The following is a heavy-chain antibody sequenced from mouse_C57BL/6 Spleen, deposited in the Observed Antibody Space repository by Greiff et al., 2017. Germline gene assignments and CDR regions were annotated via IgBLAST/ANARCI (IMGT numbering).Heavy chain of an antibody. D-gene: IGHD2-2*01. CDR2: ISDGGSYT. V-gene: IGHV5-4*01. J-gene: IGHJ4*01. CDR3: ARGGYYDAMGY. CDR1: GFTFSSYA. Sequence: EVQRVESGGGLVKPGGSLKLSCAASGFTFSSYAMSWVRQTPEKRLEWVATISDGGSYTYYPDNVKGRFTISRDNAKNNLYLQMSHLKSEDTAMYYCARGGYYDAMGYWGQGTSVTVSS.